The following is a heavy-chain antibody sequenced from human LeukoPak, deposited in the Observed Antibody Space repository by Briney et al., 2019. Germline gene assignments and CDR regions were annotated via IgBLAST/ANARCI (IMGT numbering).Heavy chain of an antibody. V-gene: IGHV4-30-2*01. Sequence: SETLSLTCAVSGGSISSGGYSWSWIRQPPGKGLEWIVYIYHSGSTYYNPSLKSRVTISVDRSKNQFSLKLSSVTAADTAVYYCARGKDDYVWGSYRQYYFDYWGQGTLVTVSS. J-gene: IGHJ4*02. CDR3: ARGKDDYVWGSYRQYYFDY. D-gene: IGHD3-16*02. CDR1: GGSISSGGYS. CDR2: IYHSGST.